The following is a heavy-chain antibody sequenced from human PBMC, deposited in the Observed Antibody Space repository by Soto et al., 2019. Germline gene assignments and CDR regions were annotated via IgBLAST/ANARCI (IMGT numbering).Heavy chain of an antibody. CDR3: TRVTGRYYYGMDV. CDR2: INHSGST. Sequence: QVQLQQWGAGLLKPSETLSLTCAVYGGSFSGYYWSWIRQPPGKGLAWIGEINHSGSTNYNPSLKSRVTISVDTSKNQFSLKLSSVTAADTAVYYCTRVTGRYYYGMDVWGQGTTVTVSS. J-gene: IGHJ6*02. CDR1: GGSFSGYY. V-gene: IGHV4-34*01.